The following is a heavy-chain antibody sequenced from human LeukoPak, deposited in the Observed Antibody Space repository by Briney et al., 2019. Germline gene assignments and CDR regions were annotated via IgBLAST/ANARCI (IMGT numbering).Heavy chain of an antibody. Sequence: SETLSLTCTVSGGSISSSSYYWGWIRQPPGKGLEWIGSIYYSGSTYYNPSLKSRVTISVDTFKNQFSLKLSSVTAADTAVYYCGRQTRIRGDSCFDYWGQGTLVTVSS. D-gene: IGHD2-15*01. V-gene: IGHV4-39*01. CDR2: IYYSGST. CDR3: GRQTRIRGDSCFDY. CDR1: GGSISSSSYY. J-gene: IGHJ4*02.